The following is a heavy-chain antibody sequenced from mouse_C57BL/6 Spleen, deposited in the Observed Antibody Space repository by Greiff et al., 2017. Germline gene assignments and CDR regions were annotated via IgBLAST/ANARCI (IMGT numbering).Heavy chain of an antibody. D-gene: IGHD3-3*01. CDR2: INPGSGST. V-gene: IGHV1-84*01. CDR1: GYTFTDYY. J-gene: IGHJ2*01. CDR3: ARWAGWVPCYFDY. Sequence: VQLQQSGPELVKPGASVKISCKASGYTFTDYYINWVKQRPKKGLEWIGWINPGSGSTKYNEKFKGKATLTVDTSSSTAYMQLSSLTSEDSAVYFCARWAGWVPCYFDYWGKGTTVTVSS.